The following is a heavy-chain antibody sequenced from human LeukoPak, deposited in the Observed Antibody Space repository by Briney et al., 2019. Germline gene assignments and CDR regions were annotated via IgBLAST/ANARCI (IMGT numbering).Heavy chain of an antibody. CDR1: GYTFNNHY. Sequence: GASVKVSCKASGYTFNNHYMYWVRQAPGQGLEWMGVINPSGGSTSYAQKFQGRVTMTRDTSTRTVYMEVNSLRSEDTAVYYCARIPSLRYFARKKAFDIWGQGTMVTVSS. V-gene: IGHV1-46*02. CDR3: ARIPSLRYFARKKAFDI. D-gene: IGHD3-9*01. CDR2: INPSGGST. J-gene: IGHJ3*02.